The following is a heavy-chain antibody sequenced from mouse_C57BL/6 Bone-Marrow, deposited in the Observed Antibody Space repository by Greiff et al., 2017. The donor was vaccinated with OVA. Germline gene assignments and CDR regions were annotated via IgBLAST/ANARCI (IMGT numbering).Heavy chain of an antibody. J-gene: IGHJ4*01. CDR1: GYTFTSYW. CDR2: IDPNSGGT. D-gene: IGHD4-1*01. CDR3: ARSPLPWVYAMDY. V-gene: IGHV1-72*01. Sequence: VKLQQPGAELVKPGASVKLSCKASGYTFTSYWMHWVKQRPGRGLEWIGRIDPNSGGTTYTEKFKSKATLTVDKPSSTAYMQLSSLTSEDSAVYYCARSPLPWVYAMDYWGQGTSVTVSS.